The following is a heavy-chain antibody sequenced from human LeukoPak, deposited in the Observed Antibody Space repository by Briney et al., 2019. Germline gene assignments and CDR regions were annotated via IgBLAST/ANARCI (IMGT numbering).Heavy chain of an antibody. V-gene: IGHV3-21*01. J-gene: IGHJ3*02. D-gene: IGHD6-13*01. Sequence: GGSLRLSCAASGFTFSSYIMNWVRQAPGKGLEWVSSISSSSSYIYYADSVKGRFTISRDNAKNSLYLQMNSLRAEDTAVYYCASGAAALRAFDIWRQGTMVTVSS. CDR2: ISSSSSYI. CDR3: ASGAAALRAFDI. CDR1: GFTFSSYI.